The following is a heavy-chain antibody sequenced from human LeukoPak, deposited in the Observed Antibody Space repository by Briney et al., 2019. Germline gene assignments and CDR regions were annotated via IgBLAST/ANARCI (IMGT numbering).Heavy chain of an antibody. CDR3: VSFYETY. Sequence: KPGGSLRLSCAASGNYWMHWVRHAPGKGLVWVSHINSDGSWTSYADSVKGRFTISKDNAKNTVYLQMNNLRAEDTAVYYCVSFYETYWGRGTLVTVSS. CDR1: GNYW. J-gene: IGHJ4*02. D-gene: IGHD2-2*01. CDR2: INSDGSWT. V-gene: IGHV3-74*01.